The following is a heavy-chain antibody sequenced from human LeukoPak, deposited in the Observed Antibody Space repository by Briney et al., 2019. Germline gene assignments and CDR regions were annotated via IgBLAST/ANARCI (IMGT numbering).Heavy chain of an antibody. D-gene: IGHD3-22*01. CDR3: ASAVYYYDSSGYYYLDY. CDR1: GGTFSSYA. Sequence: SVKVSCKASGGTFSSYAISWVRQAPGQGLEWMGGIIPIFGTANYAQKFQSRVTITADESTSTAYMELSSLRSEDTAVYYCASAVYYYDSSGYYYLDYWGQGTLVTVSS. J-gene: IGHJ4*02. CDR2: IIPIFGTA. V-gene: IGHV1-69*13.